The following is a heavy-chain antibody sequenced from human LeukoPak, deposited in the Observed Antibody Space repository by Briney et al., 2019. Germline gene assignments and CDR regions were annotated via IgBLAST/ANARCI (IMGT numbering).Heavy chain of an antibody. Sequence: SETLSLTCTVSGGSISSYYWSWIRQPPGKGLEWIGYIYYSGSTNYNPSLKSRVTISVDTSKNQFSLKLSSVTAADTAVYYCARQPYGDYAGYYYYYGMDVWGQGTTVIVSS. V-gene: IGHV4-59*08. CDR1: GGSISSYY. J-gene: IGHJ6*02. D-gene: IGHD4-17*01. CDR2: IYYSGST. CDR3: ARQPYGDYAGYYYYYGMDV.